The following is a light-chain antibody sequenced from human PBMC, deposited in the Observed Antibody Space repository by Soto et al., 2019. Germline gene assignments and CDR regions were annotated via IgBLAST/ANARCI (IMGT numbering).Light chain of an antibody. V-gene: IGLV1-44*01. Sequence: QSALTQPPSASGTPGQRVTISCSGSSCNIGSNTVNWYQQLPGTAPKLLIYSNDQRHSGVPDRFSGSKSGTSASLAISGLQSEDEADYYCATWNDSLNVVVFGGGTKLTVL. CDR2: SND. CDR3: ATWNDSLNVVV. CDR1: SCNIGSNT. J-gene: IGLJ2*01.